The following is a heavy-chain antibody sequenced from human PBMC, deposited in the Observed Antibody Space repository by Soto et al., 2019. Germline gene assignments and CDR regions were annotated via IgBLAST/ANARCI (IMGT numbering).Heavy chain of an antibody. CDR1: GFSISTYRMG. J-gene: IGHJ3*02. CDR2: IYWDDDK. V-gene: IGHV2-5*02. D-gene: IGHD6-19*01. CDR3: APRWEETSAWSEMAFDI. Sequence: QITLKESGPTLVKPTQTLTLTCTLSGFSISTYRMGVGWIRQPPGKALEWLALIYWDDDKRYNPSLKSRLTITKVTSKNQVVPTVTNMDPVDTGTYFCAPRWEETSAWSEMAFDIWGQGTEVIGSS.